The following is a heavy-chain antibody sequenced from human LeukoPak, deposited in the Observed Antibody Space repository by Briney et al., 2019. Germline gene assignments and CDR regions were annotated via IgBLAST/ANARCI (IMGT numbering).Heavy chain of an antibody. Sequence: GGSLRLSCAASGFTFSSYAMSWVRQAPGKGLGWVSAISGSGGSTYYADSVKGRFTISRDNSKNTLYLQMNSLRAEDTAVYYCAKGSSSFRIPYYFDYWGQGTLVTVSS. CDR3: AKGSSSFRIPYYFDY. D-gene: IGHD6-6*01. CDR2: ISGSGGST. CDR1: GFTFSSYA. J-gene: IGHJ4*02. V-gene: IGHV3-23*01.